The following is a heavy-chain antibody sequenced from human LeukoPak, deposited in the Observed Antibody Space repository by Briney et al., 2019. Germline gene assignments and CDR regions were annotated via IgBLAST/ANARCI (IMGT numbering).Heavy chain of an antibody. J-gene: IGHJ6*04. CDR1: GFTFSTYG. CDR2: IWSDGSNK. V-gene: IGHV3-33*06. Sequence: GGSLRLSCAASGFTFSTYGMHWVRQAPGKGLEWVAVIWSDGSNKNYADSVKGRFSISRDNSKNTLDLQMNSLRAEDTAVYYCAKPRSGTGYYYGMDVWGKGTTVTVSS. CDR3: AKPRSGTGYYYGMDV. D-gene: IGHD3-3*01.